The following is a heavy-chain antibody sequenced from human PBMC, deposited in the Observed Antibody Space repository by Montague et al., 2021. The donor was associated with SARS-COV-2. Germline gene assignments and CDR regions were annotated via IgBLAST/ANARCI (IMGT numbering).Heavy chain of an antibody. CDR1: GGSFSGYY. J-gene: IGHJ4*02. Sequence: SETLSLTCAVYGGSFSGYYWNWIRQPPGKGLEWIGEINHSGSTNYNPSLKSRVTMSVDTSKNQFSLKLSSVTAADTAVYYCARGARQGYGLRRVSFDYWGQGTLVTVSS. D-gene: IGHD3-10*01. V-gene: IGHV4-34*01. CDR2: INHSGST. CDR3: ARGARQGYGLRRVSFDY.